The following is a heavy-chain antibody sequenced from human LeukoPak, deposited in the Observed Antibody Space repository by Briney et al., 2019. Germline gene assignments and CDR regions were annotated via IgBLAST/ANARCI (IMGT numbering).Heavy chain of an antibody. J-gene: IGHJ4*02. CDR2: ISGSGGST. V-gene: IGHV3-23*01. CDR3: ARAPYSGSYGGHFDY. Sequence: GGSLRLSCAASGFTFSSYAMSWVRQAPGKGLEWVSAISGSGGSTYYADSVKGRFTISRDNSKNTLYLQMNTLRAEDTAMYYCARAPYSGSYGGHFDYWGQGTLVTVSS. CDR1: GFTFSSYA. D-gene: IGHD1-26*01.